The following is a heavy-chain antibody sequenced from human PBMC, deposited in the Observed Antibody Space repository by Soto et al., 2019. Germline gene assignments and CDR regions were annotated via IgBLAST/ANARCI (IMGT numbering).Heavy chain of an antibody. CDR3: ATPGGYAPGYFDY. CDR2: IIPIFGTA. CDR1: GGTFSSYA. D-gene: IGHD5-12*01. V-gene: IGHV1-69*13. Sequence: SVKVSCKASGGTFSSYAISWVRQAPGQGLEWMGGIIPIFGTANYAQKFQGRVTITADESTSTAYMELSSLRSEDTAVYYCATPGGYAPGYFDYWGQGTLVTVSS. J-gene: IGHJ4*02.